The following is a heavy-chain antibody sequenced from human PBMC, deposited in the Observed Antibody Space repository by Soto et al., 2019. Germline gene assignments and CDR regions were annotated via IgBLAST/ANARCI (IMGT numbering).Heavy chain of an antibody. CDR1: GFTFSSYW. CDR2: INSDGSST. J-gene: IGHJ4*02. Sequence: GGSLRLSCAASGFTFSSYWMHWVRQAPGKGLVWVSRINSDGSSTSYADSVKGRFTISRDNAKNTLYLQMNSLRAEDTAVYYCAREYGSGSYDYWGQETLVTVSS. V-gene: IGHV3-74*01. D-gene: IGHD3-10*01. CDR3: AREYGSGSYDY.